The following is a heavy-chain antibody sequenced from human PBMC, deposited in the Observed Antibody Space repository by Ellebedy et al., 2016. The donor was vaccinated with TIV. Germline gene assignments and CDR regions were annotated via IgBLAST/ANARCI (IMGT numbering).Heavy chain of an antibody. CDR1: GFTVSNNY. CDR2: IYSGGVT. V-gene: IGHV3-53*01. CDR3: ARSPYDSWFH. Sequence: PGGSLRLSCAASGFTVSNNYMSWVRQAPGKGLEWVSVIYSGGVTVYADSLKGRFTISRDNSKNTVYLQMNSLRVEDTAMYYCARSPYDSWFHWGQGTLVTVSS. D-gene: IGHD3-10*01. J-gene: IGHJ4*02.